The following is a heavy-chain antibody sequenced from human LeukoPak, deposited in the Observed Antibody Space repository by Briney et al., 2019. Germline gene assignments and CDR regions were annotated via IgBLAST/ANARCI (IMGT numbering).Heavy chain of an antibody. CDR2: IYYSGRT. D-gene: IGHD3-22*01. CDR3: ARDSSGDYDSSGYLYYLDY. V-gene: IGHV4-61*01. CDR1: VDSVSSRYYY. Sequence: SETLSLTCIVSVDSVSSRYYYWSWIRQPPGKGLEWIGNIYYSGRTNYNPSLKSRVTISVDTSKNQFSLKLSSVTAADTAVYYCARDSSGDYDSSGYLYYLDYGGQGFLVTVSS. J-gene: IGHJ4*02.